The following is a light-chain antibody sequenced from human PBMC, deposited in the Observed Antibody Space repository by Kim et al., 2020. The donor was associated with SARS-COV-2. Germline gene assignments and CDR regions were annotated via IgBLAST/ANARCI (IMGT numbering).Light chain of an antibody. CDR1: SGSIDDNY. CDR3: QSYNRDNVL. J-gene: IGLJ2*01. CDR2: EDD. V-gene: IGLV6-57*04. Sequence: NFMLTQPHSVSESPGKTVTISCTRSSGSIDDNYVQWYQQRPGGVPTTVIYEDDQRPSGVSDRFSGSIDNSSNSASLTISALRTEDEADYYCQSYNRDNVLFGGGTKLTVL.